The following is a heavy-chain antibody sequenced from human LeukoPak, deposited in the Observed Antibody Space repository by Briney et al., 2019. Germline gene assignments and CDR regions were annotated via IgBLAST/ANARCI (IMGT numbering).Heavy chain of an antibody. CDR2: ISSSSSYI. CDR3: ARADWNDVRGD. V-gene: IGHV3-21*01. J-gene: IGHJ4*02. CDR1: GFTFSSYS. D-gene: IGHD1-1*01. Sequence: PGGSLRLSCAASGFTFSSYSMNWVRQAPGKGLEWVSSISSSSSYIYYADSVKGRFTISRDNAKNSLYLQMNSLRAEDTAVHYCARADWNDVRGDWGQGTLVTVSS.